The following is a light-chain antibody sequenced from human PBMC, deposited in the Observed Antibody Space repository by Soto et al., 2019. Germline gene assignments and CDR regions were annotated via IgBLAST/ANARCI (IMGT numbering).Light chain of an antibody. Sequence: EIVLTQSPGTLSLSPGEGATLSCRASQSVSSSSLAWYQQKPGQAPRLLIYGTSHRTIGIPDRFSGSGSGTDFTLTISRLEPEDFAVYYCQQFPSWTFVQGTKVEIK. CDR3: QQFPSWT. CDR1: QSVSSSS. J-gene: IGKJ1*01. CDR2: GTS. V-gene: IGKV3-20*01.